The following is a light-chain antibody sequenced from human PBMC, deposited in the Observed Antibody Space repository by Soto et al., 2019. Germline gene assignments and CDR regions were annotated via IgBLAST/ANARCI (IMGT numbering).Light chain of an antibody. Sequence: NFMLTQPHSVSESPGKTVTISCTRSSGSIASNYVQWYQQRPGSSPTTVIYEDNQSPSGVPDRFSGSIDSSSNSASLTISGLKTEDESDYYCQSYDRGNQVFGGGTKLTVL. J-gene: IGLJ3*02. CDR2: EDN. V-gene: IGLV6-57*01. CDR3: QSYDRGNQV. CDR1: SGSIASNY.